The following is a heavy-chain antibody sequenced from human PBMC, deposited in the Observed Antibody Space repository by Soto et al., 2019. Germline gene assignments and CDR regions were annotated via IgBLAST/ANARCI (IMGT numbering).Heavy chain of an antibody. CDR1: GFTFSSYA. Sequence: DVQLLESGGHLVQPGGSPRLSCAASGFTFSSYAMSWVRQAPGNGLEWVSSVSAGGDMTYYSDSVKVRFTISRDNSNNALFLQMHSLRIEYTALYACARGDRGGSGSPASYYYSGLDVWGQGTKVNVS. V-gene: IGHV3-23*01. J-gene: IGHJ6*02. D-gene: IGHD3-10*01. CDR3: ARGDRGGSGSPASYYYSGLDV. CDR2: VSAGGDMT.